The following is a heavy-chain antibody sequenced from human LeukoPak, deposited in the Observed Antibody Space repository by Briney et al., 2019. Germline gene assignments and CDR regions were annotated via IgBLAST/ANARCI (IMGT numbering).Heavy chain of an antibody. D-gene: IGHD3-22*01. Sequence: PGESLKISCKGSGYSFTSYWIGWVRQMPGKGLEWMGIIYPGDSDTRYSPSFQGQVTISADKSISTAYLQWSSLKASDTAMYYCARASTQYYYDSSGYSAFDIWGQGTMVTVSS. J-gene: IGHJ3*02. CDR3: ARASTQYYYDSSGYSAFDI. CDR1: GYSFTSYW. CDR2: IYPGDSDT. V-gene: IGHV5-51*01.